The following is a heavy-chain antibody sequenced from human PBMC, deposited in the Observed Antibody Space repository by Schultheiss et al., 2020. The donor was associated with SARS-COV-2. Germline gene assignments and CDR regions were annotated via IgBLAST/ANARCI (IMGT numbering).Heavy chain of an antibody. V-gene: IGHV4-59*04. D-gene: IGHD3-10*01. J-gene: IGHJ6*02. CDR1: GGSISAYY. Sequence: SETLSLTCTVSGGSISAYYWSWIRQPPGKGLEWIGEISHRGSTNYNPSLKSRVTMSVDTSKNQFSLKLSSVTAADTAVYYCAMFDYYGSGSFDYGMDVWGQGTTVTVSS. CDR2: ISHRGST. CDR3: AMFDYYGSGSFDYGMDV.